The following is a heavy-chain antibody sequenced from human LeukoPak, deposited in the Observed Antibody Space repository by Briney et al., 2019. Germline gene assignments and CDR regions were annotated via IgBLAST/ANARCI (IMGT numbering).Heavy chain of an antibody. J-gene: IGHJ4*02. D-gene: IGHD3-3*01. CDR3: ATLTSFWSGYSPFDY. V-gene: IGHV3-53*01. CDR1: GFTVSSNY. Sequence: GGSLRLSCAASGFTVSSNYMSWVRQAPGKGLEWVSVIYSGGITYYSDSVKGRFTISRDNSKNTLYLQMNSLRAEDTAVYYCATLTSFWSGYSPFDYWGQGTLVTVPS. CDR2: IYSGGIT.